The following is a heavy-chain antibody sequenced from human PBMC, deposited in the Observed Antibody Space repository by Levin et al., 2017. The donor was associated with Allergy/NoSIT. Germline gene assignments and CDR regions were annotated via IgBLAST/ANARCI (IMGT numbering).Heavy chain of an antibody. CDR3: ASTSIAAPRGMDV. V-gene: IGHV4-38-2*01. Sequence: SETLSLTCAVSGYSISSGYYWGWIRQPPGKGLEWIGSIYHSGSTYYNPSLKSRVTISVDTSKNQFSLKLSSVTAADTAVYYCASTSIAAPRGMDVWGQGTTVTVSS. CDR2: IYHSGST. J-gene: IGHJ6*02. D-gene: IGHD6-6*01. CDR1: GYSISSGYY.